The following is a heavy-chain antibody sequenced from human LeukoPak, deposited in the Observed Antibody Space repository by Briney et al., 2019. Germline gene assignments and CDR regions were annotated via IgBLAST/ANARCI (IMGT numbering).Heavy chain of an antibody. CDR1: GGSISSYY. V-gene: IGHV4-59*12. D-gene: IGHD4-17*01. CDR3: ARDEFGNTVTTLGAFDI. J-gene: IGHJ3*02. Sequence: SETLSLTCTVSGGSISSYYWSWIRQPPGKGLEWIGYIYYSGSTYYNPSLKSRVTISVDTSKNQFSLKLSSVTAADTAVYYCARDEFGNTVTTLGAFDIWGQGTMVTVSS. CDR2: IYYSGST.